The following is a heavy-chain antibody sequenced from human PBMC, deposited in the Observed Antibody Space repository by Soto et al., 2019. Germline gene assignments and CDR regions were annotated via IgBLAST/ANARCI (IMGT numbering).Heavy chain of an antibody. D-gene: IGHD3-10*01. CDR3: ARVAPRITMVRGVIPYYFDY. Sequence: SVKVSCKASGGTFSSYAISWVRQAPGQGLEWMGGIIPIFGTANYAQKFQGRVTITADESTSTAYMELSSLRSEDTAVYYCARVAPRITMVRGVIPYYFDYWGQGTLVTVSS. J-gene: IGHJ4*02. CDR2: IIPIFGTA. V-gene: IGHV1-69*13. CDR1: GGTFSSYA.